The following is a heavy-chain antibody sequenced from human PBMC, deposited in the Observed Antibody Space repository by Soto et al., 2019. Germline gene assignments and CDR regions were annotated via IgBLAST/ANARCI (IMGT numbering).Heavy chain of an antibody. Sequence: SQTLSLTCVGSGATVSRNSVAWHWVRQSPSRGLEWLGRTYYRSRWYSDYAVSVRSRIDINADTSKNQVSLQLNSVTPEDTAVYYCARSEEDSDYYYYGMDVWGQGTTVTVSS. CDR1: GATVSRNSVA. CDR2: TYYRSRWYS. CDR3: ARSEEDSDYYYYGMDV. J-gene: IGHJ6*02. V-gene: IGHV6-1*01. D-gene: IGHD2-15*01.